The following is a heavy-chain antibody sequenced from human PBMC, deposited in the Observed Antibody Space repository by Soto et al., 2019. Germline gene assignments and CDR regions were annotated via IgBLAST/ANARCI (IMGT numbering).Heavy chain of an antibody. Sequence: QLQLQESGSGLVKPSQTLSLTCAVSGGSISSGGYSWSWIRQPPGKGLEWIGYIYHSGSTYYNQSLKSRVTISVDRSKNQFSLKLSSVAAADTAVYSCARWWMYAPRFDPCGQGTLVTVSS. D-gene: IGHD2-8*01. CDR2: IYHSGST. CDR3: ARWWMYAPRFDP. J-gene: IGHJ5*02. V-gene: IGHV4-30-2*01. CDR1: GGSISSGGYS.